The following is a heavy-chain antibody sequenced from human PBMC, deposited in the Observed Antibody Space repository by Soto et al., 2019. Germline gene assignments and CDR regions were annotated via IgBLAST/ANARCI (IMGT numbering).Heavy chain of an antibody. Sequence: ASVKVSCKVSGYTLTDLSMHWVRQAPGKGLEWMGGFDPEDGETIYAQKFQGRVTMTEDTSTDTAYMELSSLRSEDTDAYYCATDATRMTMRVVVPRRLAFDIWGQGTMVTVSS. D-gene: IGHD3-22*01. CDR3: ATDATRMTMRVVVPRRLAFDI. CDR1: GYTLTDLS. V-gene: IGHV1-24*01. CDR2: FDPEDGET. J-gene: IGHJ3*02.